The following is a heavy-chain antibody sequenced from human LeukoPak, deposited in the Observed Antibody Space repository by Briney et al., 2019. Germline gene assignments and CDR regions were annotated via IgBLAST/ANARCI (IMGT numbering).Heavy chain of an antibody. CDR3: ATRYGSGALDYYYYMDV. CDR1: GYTFTSYG. V-gene: IGHV1-69*06. CDR2: IIPIFGTA. Sequence: SVKVSCKASGYTFTSYGISWVRQAPGQGLEWMGGIIPIFGTANYAQKFQGRVTITADKSTSTAYMELSSLRSEDMAVYYCATRYGSGALDYYYYMDVWGKGTTVTVSS. D-gene: IGHD3-10*01. J-gene: IGHJ6*03.